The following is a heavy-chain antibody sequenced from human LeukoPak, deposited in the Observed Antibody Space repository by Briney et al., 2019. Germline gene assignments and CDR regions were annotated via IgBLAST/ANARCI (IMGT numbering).Heavy chain of an antibody. Sequence: ASVKVSCKASGGTFSSYAIIWVRQAPGQGLEWMGRIIPILGIANYAQKFQGRVTITADKSMSTAYMELSSLRSEDTAVYYCARHPGVIDYWGQGTLVTVSS. D-gene: IGHD3-16*02. CDR3: ARHPGVIDY. CDR2: IIPILGIA. V-gene: IGHV1-69*04. CDR1: GGTFSSYA. J-gene: IGHJ4*02.